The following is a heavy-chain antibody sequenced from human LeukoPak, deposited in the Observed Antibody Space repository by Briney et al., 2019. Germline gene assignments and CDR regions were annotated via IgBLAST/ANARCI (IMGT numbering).Heavy chain of an antibody. Sequence: PSETLSLTCSVSGGSIDTTYWSWIRQPPGKGLEWIGNIHYSGSTNYNSSLKSRVTISVDTSKNQFSLKMISVTTADTAVYFCARGGWFHDRWGQGTLVTVSS. CDR1: GGSIDTTY. J-gene: IGHJ5*02. CDR3: ARGGWFHDR. CDR2: IHYSGST. V-gene: IGHV4-59*01. D-gene: IGHD6-19*01.